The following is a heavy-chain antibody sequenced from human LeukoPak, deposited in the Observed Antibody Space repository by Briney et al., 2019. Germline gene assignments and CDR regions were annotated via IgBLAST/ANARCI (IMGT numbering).Heavy chain of an antibody. CDR2: FDPEDGER. CDR1: GYTLTELS. J-gene: IGHJ4*02. D-gene: IGHD6-13*01. V-gene: IGHV1-24*01. Sequence: ASVKVSCKVSGYTLTELSVHWVRQAAGKGLEWMGGFDPEDGERISAQKFQGRVTMTEDTSTDTAYMELSSLRSEDTAVYYCATVSAQQAVPAIDFDYWGQGTLVTVST. CDR3: ATVSAQQAVPAIDFDY.